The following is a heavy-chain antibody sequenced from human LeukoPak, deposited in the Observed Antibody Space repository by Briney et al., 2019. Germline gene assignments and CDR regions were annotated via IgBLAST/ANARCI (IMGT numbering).Heavy chain of an antibody. V-gene: IGHV4-59*01. Sequence: SETLSLTCTVSGGSISSYYWSWIRQPPGKGLEWIGYIYYTGSTDYNPSLKSRVAISVDTSKNQFSLKLSSVTAADTAVYYCARGSKAAPGTFDYWGQGALVTVSS. CDR2: IYYTGST. J-gene: IGHJ4*02. CDR3: ARGSKAAPGTFDY. CDR1: GGSISSYY. D-gene: IGHD6-13*01.